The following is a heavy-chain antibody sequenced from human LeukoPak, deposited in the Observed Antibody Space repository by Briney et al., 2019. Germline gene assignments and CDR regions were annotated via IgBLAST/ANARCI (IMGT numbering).Heavy chain of an antibody. V-gene: IGHV3-7*01. Sequence: GGSLRLSCAASGFNFGEFWMAWVRQTPGMGLEWVADIKEDGSESFYVDSVKGRFTISRDNSKNSLDLQMNRLRGDDTAVYYCARGQWELLWWGQGALVTVSS. D-gene: IGHD1-26*01. CDR1: GFNFGEFW. CDR3: ARGQWELLW. J-gene: IGHJ4*02. CDR2: IKEDGSES.